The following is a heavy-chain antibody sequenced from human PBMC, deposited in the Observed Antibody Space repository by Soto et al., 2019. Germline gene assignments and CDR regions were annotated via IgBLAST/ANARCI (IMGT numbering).Heavy chain of an antibody. Sequence: PGESLKISCKASGYAFRRYWIGWVRQMPGKGLEWMGITNPGDSDTRYSPSFQGQVTISVDKSISTAYLQWSSLKASDTAMYYCASHVSGNWFDPWGQGTLVTVSS. D-gene: IGHD1-26*01. CDR2: TNPGDSDT. J-gene: IGHJ5*02. V-gene: IGHV5-51*01. CDR1: GYAFRRYW. CDR3: ASHVSGNWFDP.